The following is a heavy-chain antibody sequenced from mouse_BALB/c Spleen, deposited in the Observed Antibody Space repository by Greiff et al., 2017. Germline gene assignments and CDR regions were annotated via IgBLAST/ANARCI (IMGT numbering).Heavy chain of an antibody. Sequence: VESGGGLVKPGGSLKLSCAASGFTFSSYAMSWVRQSPEKRLEWVAEISSGGSYTYYPDTVTGRFTISRDNAKNTLYLEMSSLRSEDTAMYYCARDDGSSHFDYWGQGTTLTVSS. J-gene: IGHJ2*01. V-gene: IGHV5-9-4*01. CDR2: ISSGGSYT. CDR1: GFTFSSYA. D-gene: IGHD1-1*01. CDR3: ARDDGSSHFDY.